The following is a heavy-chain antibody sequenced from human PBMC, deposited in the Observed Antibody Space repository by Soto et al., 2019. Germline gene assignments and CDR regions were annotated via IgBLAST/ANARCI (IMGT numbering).Heavy chain of an antibody. CDR1: GGSFSGYY. CDR3: AGRRHDFWSGYPGVGWYFDL. Sequence: AETLSLTCAVYGGSFSGYYWSWIRQPPGKGLEWIGEINHSGSTNYNPSLKSRVTISVDTSKNQFSLKLSSVTAADTAVYYCAGRRHDFWSGYPGVGWYFDLWGRGTLVTVSS. D-gene: IGHD3-3*01. J-gene: IGHJ2*01. V-gene: IGHV4-34*01. CDR2: INHSGST.